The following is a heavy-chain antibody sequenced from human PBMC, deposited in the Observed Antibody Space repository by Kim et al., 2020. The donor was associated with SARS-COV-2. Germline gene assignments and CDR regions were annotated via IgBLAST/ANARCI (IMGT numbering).Heavy chain of an antibody. CDR3: AREARPAGSTSCGLCPHYYYGMDV. CDR1: GYTFTSYA. J-gene: IGHJ6*02. D-gene: IGHD2-2*01. CDR2: INAGNGNT. V-gene: IGHV1-3*01. Sequence: ASVKVSCKASGYTFTSYAMHWVRQAPGQRLEWMGWINAGNGNTKYSQKFQGRVTITRDTSASTAYMELSSLRSEDTAVYYCAREARPAGSTSCGLCPHYYYGMDVWGQGTTVTVSS.